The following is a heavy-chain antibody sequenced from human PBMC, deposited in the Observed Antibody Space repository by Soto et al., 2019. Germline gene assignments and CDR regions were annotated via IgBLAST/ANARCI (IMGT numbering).Heavy chain of an antibody. CDR3: ARVTPGNNLYYFSGLDF. J-gene: IGHJ6*02. CDR1: GFTFDTYG. D-gene: IGHD1-1*01. Sequence: GGSQRLSCVASGFTFDTYGIHWVRQAPGKGLQWVALISYEGSNTYYADSVRGRFTISRDNSKNTLYLQMNTLRPEDTGVYYCARVTPGNNLYYFSGLDFWGQGTSVTVSS. V-gene: IGHV3-30-3*01. CDR2: ISYEGSNT.